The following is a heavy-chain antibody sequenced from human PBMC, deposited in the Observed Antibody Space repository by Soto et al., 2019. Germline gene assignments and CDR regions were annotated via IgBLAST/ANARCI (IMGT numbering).Heavy chain of an antibody. J-gene: IGHJ4*02. CDR1: GGSFSGYY. V-gene: IGHV4-34*01. D-gene: IGHD3-22*01. CDR3: AMGSDSSGYYDY. Sequence: PSETLSLTCAVYGGSFSGYYWSWIRQPPGKGLEWIGEINHSGSTNYNPSLKSRVTISVDTSKNQFSLKLSSVTAADTAVYYCAMGSDSSGYYDYWGQGTLVTVSS. CDR2: INHSGST.